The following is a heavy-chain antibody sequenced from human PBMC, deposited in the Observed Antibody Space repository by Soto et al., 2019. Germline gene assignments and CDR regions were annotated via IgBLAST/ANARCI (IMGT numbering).Heavy chain of an antibody. CDR1: GYTFTGYY. J-gene: IGHJ6*02. CDR2: INPNSGGT. V-gene: IGHV1-2*04. D-gene: IGHD2-21*02. CDR3: ARDFMACGGDCDRGDYYYYGMDV. Sequence: ALVKVSCKASGYTFTGYYMHWVRQAPGQGLEWMGWINPNSGGTNYAQKFQGWVTMTRDTSISTAYMELSRLRSDDTAVYYCARDFMACGGDCDRGDYYYYGMDVWGQGTTVTVSS.